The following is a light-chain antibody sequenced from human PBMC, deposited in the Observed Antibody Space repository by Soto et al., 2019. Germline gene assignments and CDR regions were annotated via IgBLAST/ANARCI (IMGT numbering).Light chain of an antibody. Sequence: QSALTQPASVSGSPGQSITISCTGTSGDVGSYNLVSWYQPHPGKAPKLMIYEGSKRPSGVSNRFSGSKSGNTASLTISGLQAEDEADYYCCSYAGSSTLVFGGGTKVTVL. J-gene: IGLJ3*02. CDR1: SGDVGSYNL. CDR2: EGS. V-gene: IGLV2-23*01. CDR3: CSYAGSSTLV.